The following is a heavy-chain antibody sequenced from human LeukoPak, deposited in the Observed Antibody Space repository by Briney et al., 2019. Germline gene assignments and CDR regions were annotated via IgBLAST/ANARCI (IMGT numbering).Heavy chain of an antibody. V-gene: IGHV1-46*01. CDR3: AREGVAERAFDI. Sequence: ASVKVSCKASGYTFTSYYMHWVRQPPAQGLEWMGIINPSGGSTSYAQKFQGRVTMTTDTSTSTAYMELRSLRSDDTAVYYCAREGVAERAFDIWGQGTMVTVSS. D-gene: IGHD6-19*01. J-gene: IGHJ3*02. CDR1: GYTFTSYY. CDR2: INPSGGST.